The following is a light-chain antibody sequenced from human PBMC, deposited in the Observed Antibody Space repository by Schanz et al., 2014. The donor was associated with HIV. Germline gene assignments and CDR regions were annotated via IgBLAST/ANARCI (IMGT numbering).Light chain of an antibody. CDR3: QQYYKWPRT. J-gene: IGKJ1*01. Sequence: EIVMTQSPGTLSVSPGERATLSCRASQTVSKNLAWYQQKPGQAPRLLIFGASTRATGVPVRFSGSGSGTEFTLTISSLQSEDFAVYYCQQYYKWPRTFGQGTKVEVK. V-gene: IGKV3-15*01. CDR1: QTVSKN. CDR2: GAS.